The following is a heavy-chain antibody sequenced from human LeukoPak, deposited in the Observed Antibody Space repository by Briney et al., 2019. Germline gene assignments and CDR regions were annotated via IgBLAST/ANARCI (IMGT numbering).Heavy chain of an antibody. V-gene: IGHV4-59*11. CDR3: GIEHVDWNDFKPKFTWFDR. CDR1: GDSISSHY. J-gene: IGHJ5*02. D-gene: IGHD1-1*01. CDR2: IHYTGRT. Sequence: SEPLSLTCSLSGDSISSHYWTWIRQSPGKGLEWIGNIHYTGRTDYNPSLHSRVTISADMSKNASSLRLSSVTTPDTAIYYCGIEHVDWNDFKPKFTWFDRWSERTLVTVSS.